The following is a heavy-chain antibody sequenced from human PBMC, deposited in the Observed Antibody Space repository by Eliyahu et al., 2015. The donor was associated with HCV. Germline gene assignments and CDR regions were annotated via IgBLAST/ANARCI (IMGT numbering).Heavy chain of an antibody. CDR3: GVGTLGIPYH. Sequence: QVQLVQSGAEVKKPXAXVKVSCXASGYXFXTYYIHWARQAPGQGLEWMGLISLRGGSPYYAQTFQGRVTMTRDTSTSTVYMHLSSLRSDDTATFYCGVGTLGIPYHWGQGTLVSVSS. D-gene: IGHD1-14*01. CDR2: ISLRGGSP. J-gene: IGHJ5*02. V-gene: IGHV1-46*01. CDR1: GYXFXTYY.